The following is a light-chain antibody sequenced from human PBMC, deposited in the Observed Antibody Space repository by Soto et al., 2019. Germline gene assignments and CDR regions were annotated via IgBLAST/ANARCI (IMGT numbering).Light chain of an antibody. CDR1: TSDVAGYNY. CDR3: CSFAGSNRVL. V-gene: IGLV2-8*01. Sequence: QSALTQPPSASGSPGRTVTISCTRSTSDVAGYNYVSLYQQHPGKAPNLLVFEVNNRPSGVPDRFSGSKSGNTAALTVSGIQAEDEADYYCCSFAGSNRVLFGGGTKLTVL. J-gene: IGLJ2*01. CDR2: EVN.